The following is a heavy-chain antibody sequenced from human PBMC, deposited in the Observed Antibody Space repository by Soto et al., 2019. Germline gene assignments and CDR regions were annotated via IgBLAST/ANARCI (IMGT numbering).Heavy chain of an antibody. CDR3: ARDLWGYCGTDCYPLDV. D-gene: IGHD2-21*02. J-gene: IGHJ6*02. Sequence: SETLSLTCAVSGGSISSGGYSWSWIRQPPGKGLEWIGYIYYSGSASYNPSLKSRVSISVHTSNSQFSLELSSVTAADTAVYYCARDLWGYCGTDCYPLDVWGQGTTVTVSS. CDR1: GGSISSGGYS. CDR2: IYYSGSA. V-gene: IGHV4-61*08.